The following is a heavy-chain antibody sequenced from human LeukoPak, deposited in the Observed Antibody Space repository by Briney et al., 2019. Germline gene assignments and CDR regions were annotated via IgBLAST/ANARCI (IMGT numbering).Heavy chain of an antibody. CDR1: GGSISSYY. CDR2: IYYSGST. V-gene: IGHV4-59*01. CDR3: ARAPHSGSYDLGWFHY. J-gene: IGHJ4*02. Sequence: PSETLSLTCTVSGGSISSYYWSWIRQPPGKGLGWSGYIYYSGSTNYNPSLKSRVTISVDTSKNQFSLKLSSATAADTDVYYCARAPHSGSYDLGWFHYWGQGTLVTVSS. D-gene: IGHD6-13*01.